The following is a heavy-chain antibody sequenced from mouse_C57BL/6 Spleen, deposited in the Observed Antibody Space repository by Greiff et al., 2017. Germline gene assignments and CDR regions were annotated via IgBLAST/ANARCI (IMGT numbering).Heavy chain of an antibody. CDR1: GYTFTSSW. CDR2: IDPSDSEN. V-gene: IGHV1-52*01. Sequence: VQLQQSGAELVRPGSSVKLSCKASGYTFTSSWMHWLKQRPIQGLEWIGNIDPSDSENHYNQKFKDKATLTVDKSSSTAYMQLSSLTSEYSAVYYYARRGGSDYVAYWGQGTLVTVSA. J-gene: IGHJ3*01. CDR3: ARRGGSDYVAY. D-gene: IGHD3-2*02.